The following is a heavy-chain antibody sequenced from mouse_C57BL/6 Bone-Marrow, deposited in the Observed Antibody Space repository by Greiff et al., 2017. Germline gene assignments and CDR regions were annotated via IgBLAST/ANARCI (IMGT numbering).Heavy chain of an antibody. Sequence: VQLQQPGAELVKPGASVKLSCKASGYTFTSYWMQWVKQRPGQGLEWIGEIDPSDSYTNYNQKFKGKATLTVDTSSSTAYMQRSSLTSEDSAVYYCARPHYDGSSKFADWGKGTLVTVSA. V-gene: IGHV1-50*01. J-gene: IGHJ3*01. CDR1: GYTFTSYW. CDR2: IDPSDSYT. CDR3: ARPHYDGSSKFAD. D-gene: IGHD1-1*01.